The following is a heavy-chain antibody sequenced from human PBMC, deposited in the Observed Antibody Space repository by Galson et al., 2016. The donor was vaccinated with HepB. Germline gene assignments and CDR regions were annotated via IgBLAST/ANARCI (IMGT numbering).Heavy chain of an antibody. CDR1: GFTFSGYG. Sequence: SLRLSCAASGFTFSGYGMHWVRQAPGKGLEWVAGLWNDGSVKYYADSVKGRFTISRDNSKNTLHLQMDTLRGEDTAVYYCAREGVGIAVAATAFDYWGQGPWSPSPQ. CDR3: AREGVGIAVAATAFDY. CDR2: LWNDGSVK. J-gene: IGHJ4*02. D-gene: IGHD6-19*01. V-gene: IGHV3-33*01.